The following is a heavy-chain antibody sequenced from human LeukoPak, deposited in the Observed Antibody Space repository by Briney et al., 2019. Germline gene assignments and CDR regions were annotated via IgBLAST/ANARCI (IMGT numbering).Heavy chain of an antibody. CDR1: GFTFSSYD. J-gene: IGHJ6*03. CDR2: IGPAGDT. CDR3: ARGSYGDSPWDDYYMDV. D-gene: IGHD4-17*01. V-gene: IGHV3-13*01. Sequence: GGSLRLSCAASGFTFSSYDMHWVRQATGKGLEWVSAIGPAGDTYYPGSVKGRFTISRENAKNSLYLQMNRLRAGDTAVYYCARGSYGDSPWDDYYMDVWGKGTTVTISS.